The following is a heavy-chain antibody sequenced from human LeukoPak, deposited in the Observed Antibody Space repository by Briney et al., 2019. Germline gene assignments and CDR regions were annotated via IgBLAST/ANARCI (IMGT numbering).Heavy chain of an antibody. CDR3: ARDALLWFGEDGMDV. CDR2: IYTSGST. V-gene: IGHV4-4*07. Sequence: PSETLSLTCTVSGGSISSYYWSWIRQPAGKGLEWIGRIYTSGSTNYNPSLKSRVTISVDTSKNQFSLKLSSVTAADTTVYYCARDALLWFGEDGMDVWGQGTTVTVSS. J-gene: IGHJ6*02. CDR1: GGSISSYY. D-gene: IGHD3-10*01.